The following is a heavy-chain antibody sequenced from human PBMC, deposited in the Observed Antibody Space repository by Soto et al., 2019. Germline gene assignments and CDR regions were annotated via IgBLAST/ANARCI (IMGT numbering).Heavy chain of an antibody. Sequence: EVQLLESGGGLVQPGGSLRLSCAASGFTFSSYAMSWVRQAPGKGLEWVSAISGSGGTTYYADSVKGRFTISRDNSKNTLCLQMNSLRAEDTAVYYCAKDTEEWVSVKGAFDIWGQGTMVTVSS. CDR1: GFTFSSYA. J-gene: IGHJ3*02. V-gene: IGHV3-23*01. CDR3: AKDTEEWVSVKGAFDI. CDR2: ISGSGGTT. D-gene: IGHD3-3*01.